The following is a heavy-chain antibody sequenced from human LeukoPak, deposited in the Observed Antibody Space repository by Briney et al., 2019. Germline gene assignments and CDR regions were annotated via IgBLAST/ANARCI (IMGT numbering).Heavy chain of an antibody. D-gene: IGHD3-16*01. J-gene: IGHJ4*02. Sequence: GGSLRLSCATSGFTFNNAWMGWVRQAPGKGLEWVGHIKSKTDGGTADYAAPVTGRFTISRDDSKNTLYLLMNSLKAEDTAVYYCTYYDGIYWGQGTLVTVSS. CDR2: IKSKTDGGTA. V-gene: IGHV3-15*01. CDR3: TYYDGIY. CDR1: GFTFNNAW.